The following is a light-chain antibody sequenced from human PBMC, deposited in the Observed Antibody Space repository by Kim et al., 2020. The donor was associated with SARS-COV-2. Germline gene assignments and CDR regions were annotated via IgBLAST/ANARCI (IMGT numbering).Light chain of an antibody. CDR3: QQRSNWLLT. Sequence: SLSPGERATRSCRASQSVSSYLAWYQQKPGQAPRLLIYDASNRATDIPARFSGSGSGTDFTLTISSLEPEDFAVYYCQQRSNWLLTFGGGTKLEIK. CDR1: QSVSSY. J-gene: IGKJ4*01. CDR2: DAS. V-gene: IGKV3-11*01.